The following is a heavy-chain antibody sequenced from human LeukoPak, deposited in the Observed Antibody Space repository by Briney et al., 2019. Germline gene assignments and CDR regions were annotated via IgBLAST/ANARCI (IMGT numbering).Heavy chain of an antibody. CDR2: ISGSGST. CDR1: GFTFRSYA. J-gene: IGHJ4*02. V-gene: IGHV3-23*01. Sequence: SGGSLRLSCAASGFTFRSYAMSWVRQAPGKGLEWVSTISGSGSTYYADSVKGRFTISRDNSKSTLYLQMNSLRAEDTAVYCCAKEGTASKPSDLDYWGQGTLVTVSS. CDR3: AKEGTASKPSDLDY. D-gene: IGHD1/OR15-1a*01.